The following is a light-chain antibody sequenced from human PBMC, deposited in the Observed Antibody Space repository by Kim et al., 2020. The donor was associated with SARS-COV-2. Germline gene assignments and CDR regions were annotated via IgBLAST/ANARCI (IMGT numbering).Light chain of an antibody. J-gene: IGLJ3*02. V-gene: IGLV1-51*01. CDR1: RSNVGDEY. CDR3: GTWDSSLSAVV. CDR2: NNN. Sequence: KVTTSCSGSRSNVGDEYVSWYQQLPETAPNLLIYNNNERPSGIPDRFSGSKSGTTATLGITGLQTGDEADYYCGTWDSSLSAVVFGGGTKVTVL.